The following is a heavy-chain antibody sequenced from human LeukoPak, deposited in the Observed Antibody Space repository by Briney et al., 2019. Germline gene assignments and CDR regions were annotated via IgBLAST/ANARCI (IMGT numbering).Heavy chain of an antibody. CDR3: ARSIVGASDY. D-gene: IGHD1-26*01. V-gene: IGHV1-69*13. CDR2: IIPIFGTA. J-gene: IGHJ4*02. Sequence: SVKVSCKASGGTFSSYAISWVRQAPGQGLEWMGGIIPIFGTANYAQKFQGRVTITADESTSTAYMELSRLRSDDTAVYYCARSIVGASDYWGQGTLVTVSS. CDR1: GGTFSSYA.